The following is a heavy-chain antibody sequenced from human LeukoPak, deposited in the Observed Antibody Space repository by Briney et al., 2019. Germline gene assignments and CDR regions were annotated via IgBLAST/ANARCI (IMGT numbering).Heavy chain of an antibody. J-gene: IGHJ4*02. V-gene: IGHV2-5*02. CDR1: GFSLTTSGVG. Sequence: SGPTLVKPTQTLTLTCTFSGFSLTTSGVGVGWIRQPPGKALEWLALIYWDDDKRYSPSLKSRLTITKDTSKNQVVLTMTNMDPVDTATYYCAHSLWFGDLLPYFDYWGQGTLVTVSS. D-gene: IGHD3-10*01. CDR3: AHSLWFGDLLPYFDY. CDR2: IYWDDDK.